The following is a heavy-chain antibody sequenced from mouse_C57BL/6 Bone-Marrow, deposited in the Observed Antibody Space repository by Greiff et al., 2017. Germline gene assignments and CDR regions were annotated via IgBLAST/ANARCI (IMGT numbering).Heavy chain of an antibody. J-gene: IGHJ2*01. CDR1: GYTFTSYG. CDR2: IYPRSGNT. Sequence: QVQLQQSGAELARPGASVKLSCKASGYTFTSYGISWVKQRTGQGLEWIGEIYPRSGNTYYNEKFKGKATLTADKSSRTAYMELRSLTAEDSAVYFCAREGPYYFYDYWGQGTTLTVSS. CDR3: AREGPYYFYDY. V-gene: IGHV1-81*01. D-gene: IGHD1-1*01.